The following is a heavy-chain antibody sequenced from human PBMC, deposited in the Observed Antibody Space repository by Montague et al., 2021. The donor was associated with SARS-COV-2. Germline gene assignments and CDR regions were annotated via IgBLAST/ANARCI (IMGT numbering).Heavy chain of an antibody. CDR1: GGSITGNY. Sequence: SETLSLTCTVSGGSITGNYGSCLRRSPGKGLDWFAYIYNGGAVNYNPSLGSRVTISTETSKNKFSSKVNSVTAANTAVYYWVRDHPYGGPRGAYDIWGQGTVVTVSS. D-gene: IGHD4-23*01. V-gene: IGHV4-59*13. J-gene: IGHJ3*02. CDR3: VRDHPYGGPRGAYDI. CDR2: IYNGGAV.